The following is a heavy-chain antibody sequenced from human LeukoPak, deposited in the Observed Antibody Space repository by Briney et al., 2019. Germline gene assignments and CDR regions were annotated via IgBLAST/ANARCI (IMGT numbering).Heavy chain of an antibody. CDR1: GYTFTSYG. Sequence: ASVKVSCKASGYTFTSYGISWVRQAPGKGLEWMGGFDPEDGETIYAQKFQGRVTMTEDTSTDTAYMELSSLRSEDTAVYYCATGGSMTTVTNDAFDIWGQGTMVTVSS. CDR3: ATGGSMTTVTNDAFDI. D-gene: IGHD4-17*01. J-gene: IGHJ3*02. V-gene: IGHV1-24*01. CDR2: FDPEDGET.